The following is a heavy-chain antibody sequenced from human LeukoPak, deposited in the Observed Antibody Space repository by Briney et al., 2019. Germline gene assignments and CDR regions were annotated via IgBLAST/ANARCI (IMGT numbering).Heavy chain of an antibody. Sequence: KTSETLSLTCTVSGGSISSSSYYWGWLRQPPGKGLVWIGSIYYSGTTYYNPSLKSLFTISVDTSKNQFSLKLSSVTAADTAVYYCARLQYYYDSRGYLSYYLDYWGQGTPVTVSS. CDR1: GGSISSSSYY. D-gene: IGHD3-22*01. J-gene: IGHJ4*02. V-gene: IGHV4-39*01. CDR3: ARLQYYYDSRGYLSYYLDY. CDR2: IYYSGTT.